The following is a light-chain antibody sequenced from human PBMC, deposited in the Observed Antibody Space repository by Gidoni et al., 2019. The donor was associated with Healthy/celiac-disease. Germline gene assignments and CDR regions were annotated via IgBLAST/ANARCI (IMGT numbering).Light chain of an antibody. Sequence: DIQMTQSPSSLSASVGDRVTITCQASQDISNYLKWYQQKPGKAPKLLIYDASNLETGVPSRFSGSGSGTDFTFTISSLQPEDIATYYCQQYDNLPPLTFGGWTKVEIK. J-gene: IGKJ4*01. V-gene: IGKV1-33*01. CDR2: DAS. CDR3: QQYDNLPPLT. CDR1: QDISNY.